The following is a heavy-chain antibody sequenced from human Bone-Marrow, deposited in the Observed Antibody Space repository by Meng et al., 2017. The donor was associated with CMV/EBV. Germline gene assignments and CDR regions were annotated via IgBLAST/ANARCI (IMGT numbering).Heavy chain of an antibody. V-gene: IGHV4-39*01. CDR2: IYYSGST. D-gene: IGHD3-3*01. Sequence: LETLSLTCTASGGSISSCSYYWGWVRRPPGKGLEWIGSIYYSGSTYYNPSLKSRVTISVDTSKNQFSLKLSSVTAADTAVCYCSRQPATIFGVVINYYYNGMDVWGQGTTVTVSS. CDR1: GGSISSCSYY. J-gene: IGHJ6*02. CDR3: SRQPATIFGVVINYYYNGMDV.